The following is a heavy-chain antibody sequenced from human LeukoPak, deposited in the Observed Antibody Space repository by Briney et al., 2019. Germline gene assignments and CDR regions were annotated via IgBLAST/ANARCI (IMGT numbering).Heavy chain of an antibody. Sequence: SEILSVTCAVSGYSISSGYYWGWIRQPPGRGLDWFITISHSGATYYNPSLKGRVTISVDTSKNQFSLKLRSVTTADTAVYYGARQAYYDFWSGHYSRGVEDAFDIWGQGTMVSVSS. J-gene: IGHJ3*02. CDR2: ISHSGAT. V-gene: IGHV4-38-2*01. CDR3: ARQAYYDFWSGHYSRGVEDAFDI. D-gene: IGHD3-3*01. CDR1: GYSISSGYY.